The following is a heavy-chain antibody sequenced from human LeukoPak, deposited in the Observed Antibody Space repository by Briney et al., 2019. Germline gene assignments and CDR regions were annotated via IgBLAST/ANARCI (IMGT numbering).Heavy chain of an antibody. CDR1: GGSFSGYY. V-gene: IGHV4-34*01. Sequence: PSETLSLTCAVYGGSFSGYYWSWIRQPPGKGLEWIGEINHSGSTNYNPSLKSRVTISVGKSKNQFSLKLSSVTAADTAVYYCATFGPSTVTGAFDIWGQGTMVTVSS. CDR3: ATFGPSTVTGAFDI. J-gene: IGHJ3*02. D-gene: IGHD4-17*01. CDR2: INHSGST.